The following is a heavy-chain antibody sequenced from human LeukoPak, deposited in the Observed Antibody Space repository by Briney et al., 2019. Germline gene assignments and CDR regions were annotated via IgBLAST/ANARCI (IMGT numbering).Heavy chain of an antibody. CDR3: ARVAYGDYDTTVLDY. D-gene: IGHD4-17*01. CDR2: IYYSGST. J-gene: IGHJ4*02. V-gene: IGHV4-31*03. CDR1: GGSISSGGYY. Sequence: KPSETLSLTCTVSGGSISSGGYYWSWIRQHPGKGLEWIGYIYYSGSTYYNPSLKSRVTISVDTSKNQFSLKLSSVTAADTAVYYCARVAYGDYDTTVLDYWGQGTLVTVSS.